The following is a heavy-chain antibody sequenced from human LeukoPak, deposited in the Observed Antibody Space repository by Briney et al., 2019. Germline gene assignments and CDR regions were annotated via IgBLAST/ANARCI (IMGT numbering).Heavy chain of an antibody. V-gene: IGHV4-59*12. CDR2: IYYSGST. CDR1: GGSIGSYY. CDR3: ARTYRWLQYYDY. Sequence: SETLSLTCTVSGGSIGSYYWSWIRQPPGKGLEWIGYIYYSGSTNYNPSLKSRVTISVDTSKNQFSLKLSSVTAADTAVYYCARTYRWLQYYDYWGQGTLVTVSS. D-gene: IGHD5-24*01. J-gene: IGHJ4*02.